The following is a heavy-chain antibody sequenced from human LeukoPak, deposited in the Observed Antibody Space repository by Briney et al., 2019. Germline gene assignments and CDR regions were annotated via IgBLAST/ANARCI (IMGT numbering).Heavy chain of an antibody. Sequence: SQTLSPTCAISGDSVSSNSAAWNWIRQSPSRGLEWLGRTYYRSEWYNDYAVSVKSRITIDPGASKNQFSLQLNSVTPEDTAVYYCARDLEQWPNYYGMDVWGQGTTVTVSS. CDR3: ARDLEQWPNYYGMDV. J-gene: IGHJ6*02. D-gene: IGHD6-19*01. CDR1: GDSVSSNSAA. V-gene: IGHV6-1*01. CDR2: TYYRSEWYN.